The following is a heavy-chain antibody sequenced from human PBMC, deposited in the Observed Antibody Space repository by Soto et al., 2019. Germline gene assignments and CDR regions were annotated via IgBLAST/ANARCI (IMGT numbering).Heavy chain of an antibody. CDR1: GGSIISYY. Sequence: PSETLSLTCTVSGGSIISYYWSWILQPPGKGLEWIGYIYYSGSTNYNPSLKSRVTISVDTSKNQFSLKLSSVTAADTAVYYCARLTPGYSSGWFIDYWGQGTLVTVSS. V-gene: IGHV4-59*01. D-gene: IGHD6-19*01. J-gene: IGHJ4*02. CDR3: ARLTPGYSSGWFIDY. CDR2: IYYSGST.